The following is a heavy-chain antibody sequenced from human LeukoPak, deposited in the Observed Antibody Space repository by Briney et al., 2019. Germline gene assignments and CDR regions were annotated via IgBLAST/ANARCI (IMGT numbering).Heavy chain of an antibody. CDR3: ARDPDVVGATPFDY. J-gene: IGHJ4*02. Sequence: GGSLRFSCAASGFTFSDYYMSWIRQAPGKGLEWVSYISSSGSTIYYADSVKGRFTISRDNAKNSLYLQMNSLRAEDTAVYYCARDPDVVGATPFDYWGQGTLVTVSS. CDR2: ISSSGSTI. V-gene: IGHV3-11*04. D-gene: IGHD1-26*01. CDR1: GFTFSDYY.